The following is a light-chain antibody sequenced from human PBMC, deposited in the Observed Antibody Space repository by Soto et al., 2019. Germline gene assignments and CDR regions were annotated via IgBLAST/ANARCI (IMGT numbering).Light chain of an antibody. J-gene: IGLJ1*01. V-gene: IGLV2-23*01. CDR1: SRDVGNYNL. CDR2: EDS. Sequence: SVVTRPASVSGSPGQSITMSCTGTSRDVGNYNLVSWYQQHPGKAPKLMIYEDSKRPSGVSNRFSGSKSGSTASLTISGLQAEDEADYYCCSYAGSGTYVFGTGTKVTVL. CDR3: CSYAGSGTYV.